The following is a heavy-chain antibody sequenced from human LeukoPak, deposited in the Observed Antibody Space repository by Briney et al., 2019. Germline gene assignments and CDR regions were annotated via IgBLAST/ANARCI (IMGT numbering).Heavy chain of an antibody. CDR2: INPNSGGT. D-gene: IGHD3-3*01. V-gene: IGHV1-2*06. J-gene: IGHJ4*02. CDR1: GYTFTGYY. CDR3: ARVAVVGYYDFWSGYYCDY. Sequence: SVKVSCKASGYTFTGYYMHWVRQAPGQGLEWMGRINPNSGGTNYAQKFQGRVTMTRDTSISTAYMELSRLRSDDTAVYYCARVAVVGYYDFWSGYYCDYWGQGTLVTVSS.